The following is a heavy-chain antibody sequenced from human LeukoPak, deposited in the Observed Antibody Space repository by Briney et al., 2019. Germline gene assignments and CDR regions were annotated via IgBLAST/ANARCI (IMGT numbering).Heavy chain of an antibody. V-gene: IGHV4-38-2*02. Sequence: SETLSLTCTVSGYSINSGYYWGWIRQPPGKGLEWIGTVYHSGNTYYNASLQSRVTLSLDTSNNQFSLKLSSVTAADTAVYYCASIRYYYDSGRLADWGQGTLDIVSS. J-gene: IGHJ4*02. D-gene: IGHD3-10*01. CDR1: GYSINSGYY. CDR2: VYHSGNT. CDR3: ASIRYYYDSGRLAD.